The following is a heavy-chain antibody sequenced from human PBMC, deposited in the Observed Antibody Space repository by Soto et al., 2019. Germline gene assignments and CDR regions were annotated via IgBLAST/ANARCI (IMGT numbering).Heavy chain of an antibody. CDR2: MYYSGST. CDR1: GDSISSTSHY. CDR3: ARHETALDLFDY. Sequence: PSETLSLTCAVSGDSISSTSHYWGWIRQPPGKGLEWIGSMYYSGSTYYTPSLNSRVTISVDTSKNQFSLKLSSVTAADTAVYYCARHETALDLFDYWGQGTLVTVSS. V-gene: IGHV4-39*01. J-gene: IGHJ4*02. D-gene: IGHD1-1*01.